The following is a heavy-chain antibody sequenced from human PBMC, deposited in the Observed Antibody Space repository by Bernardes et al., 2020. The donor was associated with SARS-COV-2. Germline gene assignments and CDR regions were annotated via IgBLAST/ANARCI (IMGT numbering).Heavy chain of an antibody. D-gene: IGHD3-10*01. CDR3: ARQQFNSSPFDY. CDR1: GGSLSSSSYY. J-gene: IGHJ4*02. V-gene: IGHV4-39*01. Sequence: SETLSLTCTVSGGSLSSSSYYWNWIRQPPGKGLEWIGSIYYTGTTSYSPSLKSRVAVSVERSKNQLYLLLRSVTAADTAIYYCARQQFNSSPFDYWGQGALVTVSS. CDR2: IYYTGTT.